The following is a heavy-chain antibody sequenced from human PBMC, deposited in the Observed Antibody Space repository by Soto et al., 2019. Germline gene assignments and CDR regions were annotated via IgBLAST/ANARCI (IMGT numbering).Heavy chain of an antibody. CDR3: ARDGVGGYGYDY. D-gene: IGHD5-18*01. V-gene: IGHV3-30-3*01. CDR2: ISYDGSNK. CDR1: GFTFSSYA. Sequence: QVQLVESGGGVVQPGRSLRLSCAASGFTFSSYAMHWVRQAPGKGLEWVAVISYDGSNKYYADSVKGRFTISRDNSKNTLYLQMNSLRAEHTAVYYCARDGVGGYGYDYWGQGTLVTVSS. J-gene: IGHJ4*02.